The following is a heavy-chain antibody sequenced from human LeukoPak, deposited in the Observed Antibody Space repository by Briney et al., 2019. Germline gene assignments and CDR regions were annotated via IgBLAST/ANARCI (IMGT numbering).Heavy chain of an antibody. Sequence: GGSLRLSCAASGFSFSTYSMIWVRQAPGKGLEWVSSVSGTSEYIYYADSVRGRFTISRDNAKNTVYLQMNSLRAEDTAVYYCAKDGTAARFAYWGQGTLVTVSS. CDR2: VSGTSEYI. CDR3: AKDGTAARFAY. V-gene: IGHV3-21*06. D-gene: IGHD6-6*01. CDR1: GFSFSTYS. J-gene: IGHJ4*02.